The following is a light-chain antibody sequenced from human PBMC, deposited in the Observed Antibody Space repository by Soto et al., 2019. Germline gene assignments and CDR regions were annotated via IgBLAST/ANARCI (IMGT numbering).Light chain of an antibody. CDR3: QKYDGVPQ. CDR2: DAS. V-gene: IGKV3-15*01. CDR1: QSITGN. J-gene: IGKJ3*01. Sequence: EIVMTQSPATLSVSPGERATLSCRASQSITGNLTWYQQKPGQAPRLLIYDASTRATGIPARFSGSGSGTEFTLTISSLQSEDFAVYYCQKYDGVPQFGPGTRVDF.